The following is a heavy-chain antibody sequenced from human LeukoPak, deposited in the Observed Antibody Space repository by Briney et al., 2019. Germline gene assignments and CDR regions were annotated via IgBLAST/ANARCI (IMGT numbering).Heavy chain of an antibody. D-gene: IGHD3-22*01. V-gene: IGHV4-59*01. Sequence: PSETLSLTCTVSGGSTSSYYWSWIRQPPGKGLQWIGYIYYSGSTNYNPSLRSRVTISVDRSKNQFSLKLRSVTAADTAVYYCARVTGYMIEDYFDSWGQGTLVTVSS. CDR1: GGSTSSYY. CDR3: ARVTGYMIEDYFDS. CDR2: IYYSGST. J-gene: IGHJ4*02.